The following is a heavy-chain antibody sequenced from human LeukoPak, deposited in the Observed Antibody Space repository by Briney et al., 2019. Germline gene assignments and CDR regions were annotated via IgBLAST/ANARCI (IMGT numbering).Heavy chain of an antibody. J-gene: IGHJ6*02. Sequence: ASVKVSCKASGYTFTSHYMHWVRQAPGQGLEWMGIINPSGGSTGYAQKFQGRVTMTRDTSTSTVYMELSSLRSEDTAVYYCARDRSATSPTAYGMDVWGQGTTVTVSS. V-gene: IGHV1-46*01. CDR3: ARDRSATSPTAYGMDV. CDR1: GYTFTSHY. CDR2: INPSGGST. D-gene: IGHD2-2*01.